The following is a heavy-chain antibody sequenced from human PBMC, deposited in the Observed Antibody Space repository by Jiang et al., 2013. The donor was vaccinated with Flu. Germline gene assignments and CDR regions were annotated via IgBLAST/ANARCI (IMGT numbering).Heavy chain of an antibody. CDR1: GDSISSNAAG. V-gene: IGHV6-1*01. Sequence: SQTLSLTCAISGDSISSNAAGWNWIRQSPSRGLEWLGRTYYRSKWYYDYAVSVKSRLTINPDTSKNQFSLQLNFVTPEDTAVYYCARDEEAGGGTGAYYYYGLDVWGQGTTVTVSS. CDR3: ARDEEAGGGTGAYYYYGLDV. D-gene: IGHD3-10*01. CDR2: TYYRSKWYY. J-gene: IGHJ6*02.